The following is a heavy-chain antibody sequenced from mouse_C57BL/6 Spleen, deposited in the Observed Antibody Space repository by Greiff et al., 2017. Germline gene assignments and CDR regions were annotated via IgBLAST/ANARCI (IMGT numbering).Heavy chain of an antibody. CDR1: GFTFSSYA. CDR3: ARAAQATGYYFDY. CDR2: ISDGGSYT. D-gene: IGHD3-2*02. Sequence: EVKVEESGGGLVKPGGSLKLSCAASGFTFSSYAMSWVRQTPEKRLEWVATISDGGSYTYYPDNVKGRFTISRDNAKNNLYLQMSHLKSEDTAMYYCARAAQATGYYFDYWGQGTTLTVSS. V-gene: IGHV5-4*03. J-gene: IGHJ2*01.